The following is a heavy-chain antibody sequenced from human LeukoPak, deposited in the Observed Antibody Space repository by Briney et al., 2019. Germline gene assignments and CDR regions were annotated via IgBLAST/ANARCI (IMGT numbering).Heavy chain of an antibody. D-gene: IGHD3-22*01. CDR1: GGTFSSYA. CDR3: ARDSGQMVVVISVYYYGMDV. CDR2: IIPIFGTA. J-gene: IGHJ6*02. V-gene: IGHV1-69*13. Sequence: SVKVSCKASGGTFSSYAISWVRQAPGQGLEWMGGIIPIFGTANYAQKFQGRVTITADESTSAAYMELSSLRSEDTAVYYCARDSGQMVVVISVYYYGMDVWGQGTTVTVSS.